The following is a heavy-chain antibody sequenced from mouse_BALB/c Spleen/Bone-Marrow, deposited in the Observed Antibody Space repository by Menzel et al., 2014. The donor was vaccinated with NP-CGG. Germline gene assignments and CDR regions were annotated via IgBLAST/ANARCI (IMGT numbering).Heavy chain of an antibody. D-gene: IGHD4-1*01. J-gene: IGHJ2*01. Sequence: EVQLQQSGAELVKPGASVKLSCSASGFNIKDTYIHCVKQRPEQGLEWIGRIDPANGNTKYDPKFQGKATVTADTSANTGYLQLSSLTSEDTAVYYCADLGDYWGQGTTLTVSS. CDR1: GFNIKDTY. CDR3: ADLGDY. CDR2: IDPANGNT. V-gene: IGHV14-3*02.